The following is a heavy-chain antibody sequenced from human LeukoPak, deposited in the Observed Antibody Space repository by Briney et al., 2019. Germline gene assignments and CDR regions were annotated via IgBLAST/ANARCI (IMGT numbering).Heavy chain of an antibody. CDR2: ISGTGGST. CDR3: AGGIQVWLRYDY. CDR1: GFTFSNYA. D-gene: IGHD5-18*01. J-gene: IGHJ4*02. Sequence: GGSLRLPCAASGFTFSNYAMSWVRQAPGKGLEWVSTISGTGGSTYYADSVQGRFTISRDNSKNTLYLQMYSLRAEDTALYYCAGGIQVWLRYDYWGQGTLVTVSS. V-gene: IGHV3-23*01.